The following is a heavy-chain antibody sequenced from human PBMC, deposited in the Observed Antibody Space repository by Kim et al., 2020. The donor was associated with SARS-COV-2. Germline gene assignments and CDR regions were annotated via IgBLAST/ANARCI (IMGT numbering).Heavy chain of an antibody. V-gene: IGHV4-34*01. J-gene: IGHJ5*02. CDR2: INDSGTT. CDR1: GGPFSAHY. CDR3: ARVFLRVVKWLLNEWWFDP. Sequence: SETLSLTCAVYGGPFSAHYWSWIRQPPGKGLEWIGEINDSGTTNYNPSLKSRVTISVDTSKNQFSLKLNSETAADTAMYYCARVFLRVVKWLLNEWWFDP. D-gene: IGHD3-22*01.